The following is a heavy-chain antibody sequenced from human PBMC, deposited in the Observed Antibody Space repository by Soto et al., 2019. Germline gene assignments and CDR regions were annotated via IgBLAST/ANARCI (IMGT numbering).Heavy chain of an antibody. Sequence: QLQLQESGPGLVKPSETLSLTCTVSGGSISSSSYYWGWIRQPPGKGLEWIGSIYYSGSTYYNTSLNSRVTISVDTSKNQFSLKLSSVTAADTAVYYCARRPTTMTTVTRPGYYFDYWGQGTLVTVSS. CDR2: IYYSGST. CDR1: GGSISSSSYY. J-gene: IGHJ4*02. D-gene: IGHD4-4*01. V-gene: IGHV4-39*01. CDR3: ARRPTTMTTVTRPGYYFDY.